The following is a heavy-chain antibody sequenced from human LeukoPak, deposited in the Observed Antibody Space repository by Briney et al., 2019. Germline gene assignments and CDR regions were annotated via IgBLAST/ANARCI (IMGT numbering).Heavy chain of an antibody. V-gene: IGHV4-4*07. CDR2: IYTSGST. Sequence: SETLSLTCTVSGGSISSYYWSWIRQPAGKGLEWIGRIYTSGSTNYNPSLKSRVTMSVDTSKNQFSLKLSSVTAADTAVYYCAREDYYGSGSYYRSYYYYCYMDVWGKGTTVTVSS. CDR1: GGSISSYY. J-gene: IGHJ6*03. D-gene: IGHD3-10*01. CDR3: AREDYYGSGSYYRSYYYYCYMDV.